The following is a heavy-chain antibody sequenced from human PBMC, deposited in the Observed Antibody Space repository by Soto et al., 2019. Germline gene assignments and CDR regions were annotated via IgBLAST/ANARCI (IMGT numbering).Heavy chain of an antibody. J-gene: IGHJ2*01. CDR1: GFTFINYA. V-gene: IGHV3-23*01. D-gene: IGHD7-27*01. CDR2: ISGGGDAA. CDR3: ARKILGSTTRPNYWYFDL. Sequence: EVQVLESGGGLVQPGGSLRLSCAGSGFTFINYAMNWVRQAPGKGLEWVSSISGGGDAAFLPDSVRGRFTISRDTSKNTVTLQMHSLGVDDTAVYYCARKILGSTTRPNYWYFDLWGRGTLVTVSS.